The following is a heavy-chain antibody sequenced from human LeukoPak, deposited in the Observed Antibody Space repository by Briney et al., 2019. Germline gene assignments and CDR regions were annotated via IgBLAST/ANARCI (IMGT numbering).Heavy chain of an antibody. V-gene: IGHV3-23*01. CDR2: ITGSGDTT. J-gene: IGHJ5*01. CDR3: VRDADGGNSWFDS. CDR1: GFTFPSYA. Sequence: HSGGSLRLSCADSGFTFPSYAMTWVRQAPGKGLEWVSTITGSGDTTFYADSVKGRFTISRDNYKNTLYLQMNSLRAEDTAVYYCVRDADGGNSWFDSWGQGTLVTVSS. D-gene: IGHD4-23*01.